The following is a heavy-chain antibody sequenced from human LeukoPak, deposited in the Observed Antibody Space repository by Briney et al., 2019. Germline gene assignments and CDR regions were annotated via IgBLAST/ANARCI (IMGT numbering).Heavy chain of an antibody. V-gene: IGHV3-33*06. D-gene: IGHD5-18*01. Sequence: GRSLRLSCAASGFTFGSYAMHWVRQAPGKGLEWVAIIWSDGSSEYYADSVKGRFTISRDTSKSTLYLQMNSLRAEDTAVYYCAKDKGSSYGPGYYYYGMDVWGQGTTVTVSS. J-gene: IGHJ6*02. CDR1: GFTFGSYA. CDR2: IWSDGSSE. CDR3: AKDKGSSYGPGYYYYGMDV.